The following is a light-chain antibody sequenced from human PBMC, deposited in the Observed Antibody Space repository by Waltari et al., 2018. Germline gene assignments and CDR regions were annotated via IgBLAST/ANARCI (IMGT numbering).Light chain of an antibody. V-gene: IGLV2-8*01. Sequence: QSALTQPLSASGSPGQSVTISCTGTSSDVGGNNFVSWYQQHPGKAPKLIIYEVNKRPSGVPDHFSGSKSGNTASLTVSGLQAEDEADYYCSSYAGSNTYVFGTGTKVTVL. CDR1: SSDVGGNNF. CDR3: SSYAGSNTYV. J-gene: IGLJ1*01. CDR2: EVN.